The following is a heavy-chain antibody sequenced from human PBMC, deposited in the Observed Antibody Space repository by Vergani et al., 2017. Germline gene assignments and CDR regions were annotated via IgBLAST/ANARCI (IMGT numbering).Heavy chain of an antibody. CDR3: ARSGYSYPSLDY. CDR1: GYSFTSYW. D-gene: IGHD5-18*01. CDR2: IDPSDSYT. Sequence: EVQLVQSGAEVKKPGESLKISCKGSGYSFTSYWIGWVRQMPGKGLEWMGRIDPSDSYTNYSPSFQGHVTISANKSISTAYLQWSSLKASDTAMYYCARSGYSYPSLDYWGQGTLVTVSS. J-gene: IGHJ4*02. V-gene: IGHV5-10-1*01.